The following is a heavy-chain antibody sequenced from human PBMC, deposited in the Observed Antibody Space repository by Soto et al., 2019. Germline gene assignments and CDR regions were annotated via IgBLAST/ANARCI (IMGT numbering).Heavy chain of an antibody. CDR1: GGTFSSYT. J-gene: IGHJ4*02. D-gene: IGHD3-3*01. CDR2: IIPILGIA. V-gene: IGHV1-69*02. Sequence: QVQLVQSGAEVNKPGSSVKVSCKASGGTFSSYTISWVRQAPGQGLEWMGRIIPILGIANYAQKFQGRVTITADKSTSTAYMELSSLRSEDTAVYYCASEWFPNRGYFDYWGQGTLVTVSS. CDR3: ASEWFPNRGYFDY.